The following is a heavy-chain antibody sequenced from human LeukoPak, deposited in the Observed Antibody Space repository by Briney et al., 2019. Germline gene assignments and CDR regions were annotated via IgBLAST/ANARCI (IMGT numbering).Heavy chain of an antibody. Sequence: ASVKVSCRASGYTFNVYYIHWVRQAPGQGREWMGWINPNNGGTKYAQKFQGRVIMTRDTSISTAYMELSNLTSDDTAIYYCARDPSHYYYTDVWGKGTTVTVSS. CDR1: GYTFNVYY. V-gene: IGHV1-2*02. CDR3: ARDPSHYYYTDV. J-gene: IGHJ6*03. CDR2: INPNNGGT.